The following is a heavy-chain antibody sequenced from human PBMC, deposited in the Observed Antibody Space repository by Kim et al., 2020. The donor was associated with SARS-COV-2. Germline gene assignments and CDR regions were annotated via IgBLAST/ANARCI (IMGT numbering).Heavy chain of an antibody. CDR3: ASLAMPDY. D-gene: IGHD2-2*01. V-gene: IGHV4-59*01. J-gene: IGHJ4*02. CDR2: SGGT. Sequence: SGGTNYNPSLMSRVTISVDTSKNRFSLKRSSVTAADTAVYYCASLAMPDYWGQGTLVTVSS.